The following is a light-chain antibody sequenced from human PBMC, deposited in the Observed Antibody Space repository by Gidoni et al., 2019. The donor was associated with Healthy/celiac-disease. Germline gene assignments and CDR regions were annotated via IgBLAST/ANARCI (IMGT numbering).Light chain of an antibody. CDR1: SSNIGNNY. CDR2: DNN. V-gene: IGLV1-51*01. CDR3: GTWDSSLSAGRWV. Sequence: QSVLTQPPSVYAAPGTKVTISCSGSSSNIGNNYVSWYQQLPGTAPKLLIYDNNKRPSGIPDRFSGSKSGTSATLGITGLQTGDEADYYCGTWDSSLSAGRWVFGGGTKLTVL. J-gene: IGLJ3*02.